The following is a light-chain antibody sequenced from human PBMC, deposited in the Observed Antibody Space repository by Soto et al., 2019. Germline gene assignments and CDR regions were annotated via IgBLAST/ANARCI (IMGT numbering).Light chain of an antibody. CDR2: EVN. V-gene: IGLV2-14*03. J-gene: IGLJ1*01. CDR3: SSYSDSDTKV. CDR1: SSDVGAYIY. Sequence: QSLLTQPASVSGSPGQSITISCGGTSSDVGAYIYVSWYQQYPGKAPKLIIYEVNNRPSGVSGRFSGSKSDTTAYRTISGLQAEDEADYYCSSYSDSDTKVFGTGTKVTVL.